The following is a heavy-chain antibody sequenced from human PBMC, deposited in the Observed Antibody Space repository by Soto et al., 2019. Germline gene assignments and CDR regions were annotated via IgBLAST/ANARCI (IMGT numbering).Heavy chain of an antibody. Sequence: PGGSLRLSCAASGFTFSSYAISWVRQAPGKGLEWVSTISGSGGSTYYADSVKGRFTISRDNSKNTLFLQMNSLRAEDTAVYYCAKDQYVVVTTNWFDPWGQGTLVTVSS. V-gene: IGHV3-23*01. CDR1: GFTFSSYA. J-gene: IGHJ5*02. CDR3: AKDQYVVVTTNWFDP. CDR2: ISGSGGST. D-gene: IGHD2-21*02.